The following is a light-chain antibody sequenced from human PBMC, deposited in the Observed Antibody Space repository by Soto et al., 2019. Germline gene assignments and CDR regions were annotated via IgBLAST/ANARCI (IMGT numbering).Light chain of an antibody. CDR3: HQYAWSPLT. Sequence: IVLTQSPGTLSLSPGERATLSCRASQSVPKSYLAWYQQRPGQAPRLLIYDASNRATGIPDRFSGSESGTDFTLTICRLEPEDFAVYYCHQYAWSPLTFGQGTRLEIK. CDR2: DAS. J-gene: IGKJ5*01. CDR1: QSVPKSY. V-gene: IGKV3-20*01.